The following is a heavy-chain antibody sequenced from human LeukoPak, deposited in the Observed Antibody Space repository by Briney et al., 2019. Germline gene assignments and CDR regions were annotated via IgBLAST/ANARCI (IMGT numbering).Heavy chain of an antibody. CDR3: ASTHSGSYYVSFDY. CDR2: IYTSGST. V-gene: IGHV4-4*09. Sequence: SETLSLTCTVSGGSISSYYWSWIRQPPGKGLEWIGYIYTSGSTNYNPSLKSRVTISVDTSKNQFSLKLSSVTAADTAVYYCASTHSGSYYVSFDYWGQGTLVTVSS. D-gene: IGHD1-26*01. J-gene: IGHJ4*02. CDR1: GGSISSYY.